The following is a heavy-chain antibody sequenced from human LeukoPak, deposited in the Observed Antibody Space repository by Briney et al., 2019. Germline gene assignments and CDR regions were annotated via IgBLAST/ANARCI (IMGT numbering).Heavy chain of an antibody. J-gene: IGHJ4*02. V-gene: IGHV3-23*01. D-gene: IGHD2-21*01. CDR3: AKSRGESMSVALDY. CDR1: GFTFSSYA. CDR2: ISGSGGST. Sequence: GGFLRLSCAASGFTFSSYAMSWVRQAPGKGLEWVSAISGSGGSTYYADSVKGRFTISRDNSKNTLYLQMNSLRAEDTAVYYCAKSRGESMSVALDYWGQGTLVTVSS.